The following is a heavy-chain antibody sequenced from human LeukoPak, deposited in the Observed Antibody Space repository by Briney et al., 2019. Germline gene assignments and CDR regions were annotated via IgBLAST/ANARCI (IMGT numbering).Heavy chain of an antibody. J-gene: IGHJ4*02. CDR2: IYPGDSDT. CDR1: GYSFTSYW. D-gene: IGHD4-17*01. Sequence: GESLQISCKGSGYSFTSYWIGWVRQMPGKGLEWMGIIYPGDSDTRYSPSSQGQVTISADKSISTAYLQRSSLKASDTAMYYCAGYGDYEAPDYWGQGTLVTVSS. V-gene: IGHV5-51*01. CDR3: AGYGDYEAPDY.